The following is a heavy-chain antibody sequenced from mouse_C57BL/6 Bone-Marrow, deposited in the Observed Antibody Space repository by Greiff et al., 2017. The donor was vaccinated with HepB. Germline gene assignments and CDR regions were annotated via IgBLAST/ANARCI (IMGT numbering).Heavy chain of an antibody. CDR2: IYPRSGNT. D-gene: IGHD1-1*01. CDR1: GYTFTSYG. Sequence: QVQLKESGAELARPGASVKLSCKASGYTFTSYGISWVKQRTGQGLEWIGEIYPRSGNTYYNEKFKGKATLTADKSSSTAYMELRSLTSEDSAVYFCEREGDYYGSYWYFDVWGTGTTVTVSS. CDR3: EREGDYYGSYWYFDV. V-gene: IGHV1-81*01. J-gene: IGHJ1*03.